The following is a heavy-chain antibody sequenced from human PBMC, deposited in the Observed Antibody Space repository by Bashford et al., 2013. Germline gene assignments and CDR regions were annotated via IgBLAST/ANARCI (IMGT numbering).Heavy chain of an antibody. J-gene: IGHJ6*03. CDR2: IIPIFGTA. D-gene: IGHD5-12*01. Sequence: WVRQAPGQGLEWMGGIIPIFGTANYAQKFQGRVTITADESTSTAYMELSSLRSEDTAVYYCARDRRGYSGYDYSYYYYYMDVWGKGTTVTVSS. CDR3: ARDRRGYSGYDYSYYYYYMDV. V-gene: IGHV1-69*01.